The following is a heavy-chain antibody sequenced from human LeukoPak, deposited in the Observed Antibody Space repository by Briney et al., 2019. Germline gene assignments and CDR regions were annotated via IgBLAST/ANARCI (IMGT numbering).Heavy chain of an antibody. CDR1: GGSFSGYY. D-gene: IGHD3-22*01. Sequence: SETLSLTCAVYGGSFSGYYWSWIRQPPGKGLEWIGEINHSGSTNYNPSLKSRVTISVDTSKNQFSLKLSSVTAADTAVYYCARGLAYYDSSGYQFDYWGQGTLVTVSS. V-gene: IGHV4-34*01. CDR3: ARGLAYYDSSGYQFDY. J-gene: IGHJ4*02. CDR2: INHSGST.